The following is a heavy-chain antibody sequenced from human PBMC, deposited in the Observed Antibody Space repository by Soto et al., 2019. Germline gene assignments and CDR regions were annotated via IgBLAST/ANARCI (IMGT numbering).Heavy chain of an antibody. J-gene: IGHJ5*02. CDR2: ISAYNGNT. CDR3: ARDASPYCSSTSCYPDNWFDP. CDR1: GYTFTSYG. Sequence: GASVKVSCKASGYTFTSYGISWVRQAPGQGLEWMGWISAYNGNTNYAQKLQGRVTMTTDTSTSTAYMELRSLRSGDTAVYYCARDASPYCSSTSCYPDNWFDPWGQGTLVTVSS. V-gene: IGHV1-18*04. D-gene: IGHD2-2*01.